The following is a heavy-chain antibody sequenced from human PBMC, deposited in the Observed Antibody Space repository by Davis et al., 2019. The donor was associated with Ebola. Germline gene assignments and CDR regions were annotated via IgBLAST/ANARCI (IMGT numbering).Heavy chain of an antibody. J-gene: IGHJ6*02. CDR3: ARDHYGSGSLVYYYYGMDV. CDR2: IYYSGST. Sequence: MPSETLSLTCAVYGGSFSGYYWSWIRQPPGKGLEWIGYIYYSGSTYYNPSLKSRVTISVDTSKNQFSLKLSSVTAADTAVYYCARDHYGSGSLVYYYYGMDVWGQGTTVTVSS. V-gene: IGHV4-34*01. D-gene: IGHD3-10*01. CDR1: GGSFSGYY.